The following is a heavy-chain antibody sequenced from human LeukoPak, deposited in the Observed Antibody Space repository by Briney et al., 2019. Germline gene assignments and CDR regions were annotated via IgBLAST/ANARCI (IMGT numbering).Heavy chain of an antibody. J-gene: IGHJ4*02. Sequence: GASVKVSCKASGYTFSSYGINWVRQAPGQGLEWMGWISAYNGNTNYAQKLQGRVTMTTDTSTSTAYMELRSLRSDDTAVYYCARDVTPYISSPGIYWGQGTLVTVSS. V-gene: IGHV1-18*01. CDR2: ISAYNGNT. CDR1: GYTFSSYG. D-gene: IGHD6-13*01. CDR3: ARDVTPYISSPGIY.